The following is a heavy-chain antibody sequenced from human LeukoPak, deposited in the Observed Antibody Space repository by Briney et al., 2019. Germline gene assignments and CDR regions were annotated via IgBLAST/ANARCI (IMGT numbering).Heavy chain of an antibody. CDR2: INTNTGNP. Sequence: ASVKVSCKASGYTFTSYAMNWVRQAPGQGLEWMGWINTNTGNPTYAQGFTGRFVFSLDTSVSTAYLQISSLKAEDTAVYYCARVGLQQQLVSPYYYYYYMDVWGKGTTVTVSS. D-gene: IGHD6-13*01. J-gene: IGHJ6*03. CDR1: GYTFTSYA. CDR3: ARVGLQQQLVSPYYYYYYMDV. V-gene: IGHV7-4-1*02.